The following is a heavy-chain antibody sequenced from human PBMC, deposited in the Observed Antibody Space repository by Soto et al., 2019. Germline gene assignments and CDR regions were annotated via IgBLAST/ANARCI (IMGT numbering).Heavy chain of an antibody. D-gene: IGHD6-13*01. Sequence: LRLSCAASGFSFRDHSMNWVRQAPGKGLEWISYIRGTTTISYADSVKGRFTISRDNAENSLYLQMNSLRDEDTAVYYCARDLSWAFDHWGQGALVTVSS. CDR1: GFSFRDHS. CDR2: IRGTTTI. V-gene: IGHV3-48*02. CDR3: ARDLSWAFDH. J-gene: IGHJ4*02.